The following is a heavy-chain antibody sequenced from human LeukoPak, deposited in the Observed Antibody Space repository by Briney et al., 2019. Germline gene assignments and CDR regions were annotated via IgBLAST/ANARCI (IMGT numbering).Heavy chain of an antibody. V-gene: IGHV3-23*01. CDR1: GFTFTSYA. Sequence: GGSLRLSCAASGFTFTSYAMTWVRQAPGKGLEWVSGISASGGSTYYADSVKGRFTISRDNAKNSLYLQMNSLRAEDTALYYCAKIAARPDSGGSFYYYYYMDVWGKGTTVTVSS. J-gene: IGHJ6*03. CDR3: AKIAARPDSGGSFYYYYYMDV. D-gene: IGHD6-6*01. CDR2: ISASGGST.